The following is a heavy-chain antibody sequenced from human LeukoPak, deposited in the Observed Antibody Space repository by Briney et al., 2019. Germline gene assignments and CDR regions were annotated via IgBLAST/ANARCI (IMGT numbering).Heavy chain of an antibody. D-gene: IGHD6-19*01. V-gene: IGHV1-18*01. J-gene: IGHJ6*03. CDR2: ISAYNGNT. CDR1: GYTFTSYG. Sequence: ASVKVSCKASGYTFTSYGISWVRQAPGQGLEWMGWISAYNGNTNYAQKLQGRVTMTTDTSTSTAYMELRSLRSDDTAVYYCARLPVAGYYYYYYMDVWGKGTTVTISS. CDR3: ARLPVAGYYYYYYMDV.